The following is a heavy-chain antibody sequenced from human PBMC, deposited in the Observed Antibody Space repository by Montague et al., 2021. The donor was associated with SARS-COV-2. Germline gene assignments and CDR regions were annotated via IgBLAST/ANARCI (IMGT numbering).Heavy chain of an antibody. CDR1: GGSINNYY. CDR2: IYYSGSVTT. J-gene: IGHJ2*01. CDR3: ARRGGGDVFARFMYWFFDV. D-gene: IGHD2-21*01. V-gene: IGHV4-59*13. Sequence: SETLSLTCSVSGGSINNYYWGWVRQSPGKGLEWIGYIYYSGSVTTSYNPSLKSRVSISVDTSENQFSLKLTSVTAADTAVYYCARRGGGDVFARFMYWFFDVWSRGSLVTVSS.